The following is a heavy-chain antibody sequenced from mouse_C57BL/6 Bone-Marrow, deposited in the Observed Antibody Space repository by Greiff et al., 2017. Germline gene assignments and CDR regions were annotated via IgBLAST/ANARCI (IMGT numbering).Heavy chain of an antibody. D-gene: IGHD1-1*01. CDR2: IYPGSGNT. CDR3: ARQSPYYFAWFAY. J-gene: IGHJ3*01. Sequence: QVQLQQSGAELVRPGASVKLSCKASGYTFTDYYINWVKQRPGQGLEWIARIYPGSGNTYYNEKVKGKATLTAEKSSSTAYMQLSSLTSEDSAVYFCARQSPYYFAWFAYWGQGTLVTVSA. V-gene: IGHV1-76*01. CDR1: GYTFTDYY.